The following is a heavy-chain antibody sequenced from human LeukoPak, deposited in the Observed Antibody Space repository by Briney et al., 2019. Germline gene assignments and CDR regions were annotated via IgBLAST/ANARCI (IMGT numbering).Heavy chain of an antibody. Sequence: PGRSLRLSCAASGFTFDDYAMHWVRQAPGKGLEWVSGISWNSGSIGYADSVKGRFTISRDNAKNSLYLQMNSLRAEDTALHYCAKEGYCSSTSCPFDYWGQGTLVTVSS. J-gene: IGHJ4*02. CDR1: GFTFDDYA. CDR3: AKEGYCSSTSCPFDY. D-gene: IGHD2-2*01. CDR2: ISWNSGSI. V-gene: IGHV3-9*01.